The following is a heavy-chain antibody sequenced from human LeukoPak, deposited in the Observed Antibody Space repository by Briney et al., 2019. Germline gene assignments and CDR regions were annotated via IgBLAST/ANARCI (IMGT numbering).Heavy chain of an antibody. J-gene: IGHJ4*02. V-gene: IGHV1-3*01. CDR1: GYTFTSYA. CDR2: INAGNGNT. CDR3: ARGGIAAGFDY. D-gene: IGHD6-13*01. Sequence: ASVKVSCKASGYTFTSYAMHWVRQAPGPRLEWMGWINAGNGNTKYSQKFQGRVTITRDTSASTAYMELSSLRSEDTAVYYCARGGIAAGFDYWGQGTLVTVSS.